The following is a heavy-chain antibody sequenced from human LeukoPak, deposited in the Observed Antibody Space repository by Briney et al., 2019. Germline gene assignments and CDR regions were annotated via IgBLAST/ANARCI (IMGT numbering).Heavy chain of an antibody. V-gene: IGHV3-30*03. J-gene: IGHJ6*03. Sequence: GGSLRLSCAASGFTFSSYGMHWVRQAPGKGLEWVAVTSYDGSNKYYGDSVKGRFTISRDNTKNSLYLQMNNLRAEDTGVYYCARDSAIVVLAYMDVWGKGTTVTVSS. D-gene: IGHD2-15*01. CDR2: TSYDGSNK. CDR3: ARDSAIVVLAYMDV. CDR1: GFTFSSYG.